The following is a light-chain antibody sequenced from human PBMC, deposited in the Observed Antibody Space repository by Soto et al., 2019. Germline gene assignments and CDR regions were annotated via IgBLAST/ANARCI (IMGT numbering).Light chain of an antibody. CDR1: RSDVGGYNY. CDR3: SSYTSSSTLV. Sequence: QSALTQPASVSGSPGQSITISCTGTRSDVGGYNYVSWYQQHPGKAPKLMIYEVSHRSSGVSDRFSGSKSGNTASLTISGLQAEDEADYYCSSYTSSSTLVFGGGTKLNVL. CDR2: EVS. V-gene: IGLV2-14*01. J-gene: IGLJ2*01.